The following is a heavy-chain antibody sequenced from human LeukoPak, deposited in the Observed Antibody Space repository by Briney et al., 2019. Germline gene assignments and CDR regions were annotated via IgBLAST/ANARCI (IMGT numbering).Heavy chain of an antibody. J-gene: IGHJ4*02. CDR3: ARSEYRPGGNPLDY. CDR1: GGSISSYY. CDR2: IYYSGST. D-gene: IGHD1-14*01. Sequence: SETLSLTCTVSGGSISSYYWSWIRQPPGKGLEWIGYIYYSGSTNYNPSLKSRVTISVDTSKNQFSLKLSSVTAADTAVYYCARSEYRPGGNPLDYWGQGTLVTVSS. V-gene: IGHV4-59*01.